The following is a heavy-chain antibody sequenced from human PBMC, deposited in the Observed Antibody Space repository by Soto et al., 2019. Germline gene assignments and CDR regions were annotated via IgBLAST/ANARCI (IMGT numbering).Heavy chain of an antibody. CDR2: IYYSGST. D-gene: IGHD1-26*01. CDR1: GGSISSGGYY. J-gene: IGHJ4*02. V-gene: IGHV4-31*03. CDR3: AKAQAWEQLFDF. Sequence: KPSETLSLTCTVSGGSISSGGYYWSWIRQHPGKGLEWIGNIYYSGSTFYNPSLKSRVTISIDTSENHFSLKLSSVTAADTAMYYCAKAQAWEQLFDFWGQGTLVTVSS.